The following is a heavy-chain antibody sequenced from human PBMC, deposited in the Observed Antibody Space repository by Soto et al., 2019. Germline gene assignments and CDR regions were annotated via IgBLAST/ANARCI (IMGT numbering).Heavy chain of an antibody. D-gene: IGHD1-7*01. J-gene: IGHJ6*02. V-gene: IGHV1-3*01. CDR2: INAGNGNT. CDR1: GGTFGSYA. CDR3: ARERTAITGTTRPYYYGMDV. Sequence: ASVKVSCKASGGTFGSYAISWVRQAPGQRLEWMGWINAGNGNTKYSQKFQGRVTITRDTSASTAYMELSSLRSEDTAVYYCARERTAITGTTRPYYYGMDVWGQGTTVTVSS.